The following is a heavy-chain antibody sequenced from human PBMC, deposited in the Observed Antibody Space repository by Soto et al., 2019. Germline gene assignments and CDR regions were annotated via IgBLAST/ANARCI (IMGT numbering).Heavy chain of an antibody. CDR2: IYSSGST. Sequence: WETPSLTCTLSGGSVSTGSYYWSWIRQPQGNRLEWIGYIYSSGSTNYNPSLESRVTISVDTSKNQFSLKLSSVTAADTAVYYCARGEWLLPFDYWGQGTLVTASS. V-gene: IGHV4-61*01. CDR1: GGSVSTGSYY. CDR3: ARGEWLLPFDY. J-gene: IGHJ4*02. D-gene: IGHD3-3*01.